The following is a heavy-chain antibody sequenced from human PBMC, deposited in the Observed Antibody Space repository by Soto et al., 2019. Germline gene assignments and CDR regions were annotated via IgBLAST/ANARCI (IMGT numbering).Heavy chain of an antibody. J-gene: IGHJ4*02. CDR2: ITPMFGTP. Sequence: QVQLVQSGAEVKKPGSSVKVSCKASGGTFSSYTITWVRQAPGQGLEWMGGITPMFGTPNYAQKFRGRVTITADESTSIAYMELRSLRSEDTAMYFCARDGTLYDSRAYYYLYWGQGTLVTVSS. V-gene: IGHV1-69*01. CDR3: ARDGTLYDSRAYYYLY. CDR1: GGTFSSYT. D-gene: IGHD3-22*01.